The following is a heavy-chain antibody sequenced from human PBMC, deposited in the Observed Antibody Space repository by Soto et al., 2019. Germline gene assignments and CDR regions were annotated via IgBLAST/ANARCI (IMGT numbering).Heavy chain of an antibody. CDR1: GGTFSSYA. V-gene: IGHV1-69*01. D-gene: IGHD6-19*01. Sequence: QVQLVQSGAEVKKPGSSVKVSCKASGGTFSSYAISWLRQAPGQGLAWMGGIIPIFGTANYAQKFQGRVTITADESTSTAYMELSSLRSEDTAVYYCARDHHPVAGRTYGMDVWGQGTTVTVSS. CDR2: IIPIFGTA. CDR3: ARDHHPVAGRTYGMDV. J-gene: IGHJ6*02.